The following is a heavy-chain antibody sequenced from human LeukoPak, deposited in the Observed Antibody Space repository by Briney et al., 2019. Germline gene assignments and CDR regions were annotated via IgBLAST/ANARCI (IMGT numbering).Heavy chain of an antibody. Sequence: GASVKVSCKASGYTFTSYGISWVRQAPGQGLEWMGWISAHNGNTNYAQKLQGRVTMTTDTSTSTAYMELRSLRSDDTAVYYCARVEDRDYVWGCYRLADYWGQGTLVTVSS. D-gene: IGHD3-16*02. CDR1: GYTFTSYG. J-gene: IGHJ4*02. CDR2: ISAHNGNT. V-gene: IGHV1-18*04. CDR3: ARVEDRDYVWGCYRLADY.